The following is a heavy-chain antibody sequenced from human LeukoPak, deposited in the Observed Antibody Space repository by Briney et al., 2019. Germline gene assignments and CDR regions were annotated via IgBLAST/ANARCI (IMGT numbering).Heavy chain of an antibody. D-gene: IGHD2-15*01. CDR2: INSGGRT. J-gene: IGHJ6*03. Sequence: GGSLGLSCAASGFPVGSNYMGWVRQPPGKGLGWVSVINSGGRTYYADSVKGRFTISRDNSKNTLYLQVNSLRGEDTAVYYCARAGGYYYYYMDVWGKGTTVTVSS. CDR3: ARAGGYYYYYMDV. V-gene: IGHV3-66*02. CDR1: GFPVGSNY.